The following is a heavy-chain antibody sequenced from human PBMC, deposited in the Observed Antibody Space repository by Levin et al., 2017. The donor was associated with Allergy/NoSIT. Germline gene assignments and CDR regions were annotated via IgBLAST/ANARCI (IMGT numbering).Heavy chain of an antibody. CDR2: IYYSGST. V-gene: IGHV4-31*03. CDR1: GGSISGGGYH. D-gene: IGHD2-2*03. Sequence: SQTLSLTCTVSGGSISGGGYHWTWIRQHPEKGLEWIGYIYYSGSTFYNPSLKSRLMISVDTSKNQFSLNVSSVTSADTAVYYCAREDGSTFDFWGQGALVTVAS. CDR3: AREDGSTFDF. J-gene: IGHJ4*02.